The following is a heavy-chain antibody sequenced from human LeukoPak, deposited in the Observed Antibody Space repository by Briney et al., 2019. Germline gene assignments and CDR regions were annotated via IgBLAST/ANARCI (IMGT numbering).Heavy chain of an antibody. J-gene: IGHJ4*02. D-gene: IGHD1-26*01. Sequence: GGSLRPSCAASGFTFSTYWMQWVRQGPGKGLVWVSRINRDGNPTTYADSVKGRFTISRDNVKNTPYLQMNSLRAEDTAVYYCVRESSGAVDYWGQGTLVTVSS. CDR3: VRESSGAVDY. V-gene: IGHV3-74*01. CDR1: GFTFSTYW. CDR2: INRDGNPT.